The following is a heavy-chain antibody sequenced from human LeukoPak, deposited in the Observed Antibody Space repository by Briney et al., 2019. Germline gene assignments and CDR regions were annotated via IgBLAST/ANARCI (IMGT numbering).Heavy chain of an antibody. J-gene: IGHJ4*02. V-gene: IGHV3-21*04. D-gene: IGHD3-10*01. Sequence: GGSLRLSCAASGFTFSSYAMSWVRQAPGKGLEWVSSISSSSSYIYYADSVKGRFTISRDNAKNSLYLQMNSLRAEDTAVYYCAKYYYGSGSYFDYWGQGTLVTVSS. CDR2: ISSSSSYI. CDR1: GFTFSSYA. CDR3: AKYYYGSGSYFDY.